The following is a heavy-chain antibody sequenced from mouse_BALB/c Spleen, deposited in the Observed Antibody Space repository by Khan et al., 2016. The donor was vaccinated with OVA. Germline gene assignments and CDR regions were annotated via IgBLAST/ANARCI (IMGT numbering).Heavy chain of an antibody. CDR3: ARSYGGWAMDY. D-gene: IGHD1-1*01. J-gene: IGHJ4*01. CDR1: GDSITSGF. Sequence: VQLKESGPSLVKPSQTLSLTCSVTGDSITSGFWNWIRKFPGNKFEYMGYVTYSGNTYYNPSLKSRISITRDTSKSQYYLQLNSVTTEDTATYFCARSYGGWAMDYWGQGTSVTVSS. CDR2: VTYSGNT. V-gene: IGHV3-8*02.